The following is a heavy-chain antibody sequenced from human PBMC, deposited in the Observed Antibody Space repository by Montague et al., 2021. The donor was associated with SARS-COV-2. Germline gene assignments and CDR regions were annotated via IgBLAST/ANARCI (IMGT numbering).Heavy chain of an antibody. CDR3: ARLGDGVVPSPILGVGPYYSYYYMDV. D-gene: IGHD3-10*01. J-gene: IGHJ6*03. Sequence: SETLSLTCAVHGTSFSGYYWNWIRQPPGKGLEWIGEIHHGGSTNYNPSLKSRVTTSAGTSKNQFSLKLTSVAAADTAVYYCARLGDGVVPSPILGVGPYYSYYYMDVWGKGTTVTVSS. CDR1: GTSFSGYY. CDR2: IHHGGST. V-gene: IGHV4-34*01.